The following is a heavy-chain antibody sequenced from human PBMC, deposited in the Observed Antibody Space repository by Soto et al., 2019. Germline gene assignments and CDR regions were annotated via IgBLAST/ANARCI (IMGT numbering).Heavy chain of an antibody. D-gene: IGHD3-22*01. Sequence: EVQLVESGGGLIQLGGSLRLSCAASGFTFSSYWMHWVRQAPGKGLVWVSRIKSDGSGTYYAGSVEGRFTISRDNAQNTVYLQMNSLRADATAVYYCVMGDGDRYDGNGYLGRHWGKGTLVTVSS. CDR2: IKSDGSGT. V-gene: IGHV3-74*01. J-gene: IGHJ4*02. CDR3: VMGDGDRYDGNGYLGRH. CDR1: GFTFSSYW.